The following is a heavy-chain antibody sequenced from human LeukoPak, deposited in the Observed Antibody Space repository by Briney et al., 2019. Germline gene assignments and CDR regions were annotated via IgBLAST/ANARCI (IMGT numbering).Heavy chain of an antibody. V-gene: IGHV4-30-2*01. CDR1: GGSISSGGYS. J-gene: IGHJ3*02. Sequence: PSETLSLTCTVSGGSISSGGYSWSWIRQPPGKGLEWIGYIYHSGSTYYNPSLKSRVTISVDRSKNQFSLKLSSVTAADTAVYYCARVRTTVTTGPWSAFDIWGQGTMVTVSS. CDR3: ARVRTTVTTGPWSAFDI. D-gene: IGHD4-11*01. CDR2: IYHSGST.